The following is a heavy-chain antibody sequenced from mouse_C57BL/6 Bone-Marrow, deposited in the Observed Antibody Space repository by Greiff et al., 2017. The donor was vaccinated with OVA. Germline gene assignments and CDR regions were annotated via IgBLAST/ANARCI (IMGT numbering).Heavy chain of an antibody. J-gene: IGHJ4*01. CDR1: GYSFTVYF. Sequence: EVHLHHSVPYLVNPVASVKISFNASGYSFTVYFMNWVKQSHGKSLEWIGRINPYNVDTFYNQKFKGKATLTVDKSSSTAHMELLSLTSEDFAVYYCARSGYDYDGAMDYWGQGTSVTVSS. D-gene: IGHD2-4*01. V-gene: IGHV1-37*01. CDR3: ARSGYDYDGAMDY. CDR2: INPYNVDT.